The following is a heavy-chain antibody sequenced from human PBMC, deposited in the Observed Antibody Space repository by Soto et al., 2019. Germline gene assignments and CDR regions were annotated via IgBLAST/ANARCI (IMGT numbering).Heavy chain of an antibody. CDR2: IKQDGSEK. V-gene: IGHV3-7*01. Sequence: EVQLVESGGGLVQPGGSLRLSCAASGFTFSSYWMSWVRQAPGKGLEWVANIKQDGSEKYYVDAVKGRFTISRDNAKNSRYLQINSLRAEDTAVYYCARGARDIVLMVSALNYYYYMDVWGKGTTVTVSS. CDR1: GFTFSSYW. J-gene: IGHJ6*03. D-gene: IGHD2-8*01. CDR3: ARGARDIVLMVSALNYYYYMDV.